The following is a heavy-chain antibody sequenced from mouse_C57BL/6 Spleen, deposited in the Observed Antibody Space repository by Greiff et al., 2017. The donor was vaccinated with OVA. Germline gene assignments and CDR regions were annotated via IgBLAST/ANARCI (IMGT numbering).Heavy chain of an antibody. V-gene: IGHV1-82*01. CDR1: GYAFSSSW. CDR2: IYPGDGDT. CDR3: ARGGDYDYDWFAY. D-gene: IGHD2-4*01. J-gene: IGHJ3*01. Sequence: VKLMESGPELVKPGASVKISCKASGYAFSSSWMNWVKQRPGKGLEWIGRIYPGDGDTNYNGKFKGKATLTADKSSSTAYMQLSSLTSEDSAVYFCARGGDYDYDWFAYWGQGTLVTVSA.